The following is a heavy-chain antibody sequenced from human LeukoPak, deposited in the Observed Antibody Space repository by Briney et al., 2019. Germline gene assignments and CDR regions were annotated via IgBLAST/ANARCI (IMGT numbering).Heavy chain of an antibody. J-gene: IGHJ4*02. V-gene: IGHV5-51*01. Sequence: GESLKISCKGSGYTFTTSWIGWVRQMPGKGLGWMGIIYPADSDTRYSPSFQGQVTISADKSISTAYLQWSSLKASDTAMYYCARQHSSSSDYWGQGTLVTVSS. D-gene: IGHD6-6*01. CDR3: ARQHSSSSDY. CDR1: GYTFTTSW. CDR2: IYPADSDT.